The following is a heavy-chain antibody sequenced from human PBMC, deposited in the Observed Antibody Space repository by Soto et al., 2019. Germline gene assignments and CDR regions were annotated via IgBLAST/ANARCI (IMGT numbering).Heavy chain of an antibody. CDR2: IHYSGTT. V-gene: IGHV4-31*03. CDR3: ARVDIWSFDF. J-gene: IGHJ4*02. Sequence: SETLSLTCTVSGGSISNGAYYWSWIRQHPVKGLEWIGSIHYSGTTIYNPSLKSRVAISVDTSRNQFSLKVNSVNAADTALYYCARVDIWSFDFWGQGTQVTVSS. D-gene: IGHD2-8*02. CDR1: GGSISNGAYY.